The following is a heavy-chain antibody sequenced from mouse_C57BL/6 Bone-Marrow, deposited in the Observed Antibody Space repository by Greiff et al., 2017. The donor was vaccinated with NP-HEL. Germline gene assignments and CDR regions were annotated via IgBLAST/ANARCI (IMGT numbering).Heavy chain of an antibody. V-gene: IGHV14-4*01. D-gene: IGHD1-1*01. J-gene: IGHJ2*01. Sequence: EVQLQQSGAELVRPGASVKMSCTASGFTFTDYYMHWVKQRPGQGLEWIGCIYPDNGDTDYASKFKGKATMTADTSSNTAYMQLSSLTSEDSAVYYCASYQLWYYWGWGTAITV. CDR2: IYPDNGDT. CDR3: ASYQLWYY. CDR1: GFTFTDYY.